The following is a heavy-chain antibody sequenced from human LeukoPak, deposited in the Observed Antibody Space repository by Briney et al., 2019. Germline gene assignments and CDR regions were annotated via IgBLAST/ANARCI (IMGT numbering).Heavy chain of an antibody. CDR2: IRYSSETT. CDR1: GFTFSIYA. CDR3: TRSGDGAFDT. Sequence: GGSLRLSCAASGFTFSIYAMNWIRQTPGKGLEWVSYIRYSSETTYYADSVKGRFTISRDNAKELVYLQMNSLRAEDTAVYYCTRSGDGAFDTWGQGTLVTVSS. D-gene: IGHD3-10*01. V-gene: IGHV3-48*04. J-gene: IGHJ3*02.